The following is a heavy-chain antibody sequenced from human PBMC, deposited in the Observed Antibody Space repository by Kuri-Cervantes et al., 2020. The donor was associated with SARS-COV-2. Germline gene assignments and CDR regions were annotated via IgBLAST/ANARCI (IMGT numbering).Heavy chain of an antibody. V-gene: IGHV3-23*01. Sequence: GESLKISCAASGFTFSSYAMSWVRQAPGKGLEWVSAISGSGGSIYYADSVKGRFTISRDNAKNSLYLQMNSLRAEDTAVYYCARLHLGADFEVDYWGQGTLVTVSS. CDR2: ISGSGGSI. CDR1: GFTFSSYA. CDR3: ARLHLGADFEVDY. J-gene: IGHJ4*02. D-gene: IGHD3-3*01.